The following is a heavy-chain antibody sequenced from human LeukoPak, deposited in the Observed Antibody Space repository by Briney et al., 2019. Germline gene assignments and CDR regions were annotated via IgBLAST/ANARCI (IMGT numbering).Heavy chain of an antibody. Sequence: GASVKVSCKASGHSFTNFAMHWVRQAPGQRLEWMGWINAANGNTRYSQKFQGRVTMTTDTSTSTAYMELRSLRSDDTAVYYCARDGARYSSSFYWFDPWGQGTLVTVSS. D-gene: IGHD6-13*01. CDR1: GHSFTNFA. V-gene: IGHV1-3*01. J-gene: IGHJ5*02. CDR2: INAANGNT. CDR3: ARDGARYSSSFYWFDP.